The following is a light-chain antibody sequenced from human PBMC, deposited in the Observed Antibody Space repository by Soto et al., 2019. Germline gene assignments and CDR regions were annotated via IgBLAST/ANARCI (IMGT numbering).Light chain of an antibody. Sequence: EIVITQSPATLSVSPGEGATLSCKASQNVYNNLAWYQHRPGQPPRLLIYDASTRATGISSRFSGSGYGTEFTLTISSLQSEDFAVYFCQQCRNWPLTFGGGTKVDIK. J-gene: IGKJ4*01. CDR2: DAS. V-gene: IGKV3-15*01. CDR3: QQCRNWPLT. CDR1: QNVYNN.